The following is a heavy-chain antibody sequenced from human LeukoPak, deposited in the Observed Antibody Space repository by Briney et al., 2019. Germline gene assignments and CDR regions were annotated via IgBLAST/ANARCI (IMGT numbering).Heavy chain of an antibody. J-gene: IGHJ6*02. V-gene: IGHV3-7*01. CDR1: GFTFRNYW. Sequence: GGSLRLSCTASGFTFRNYWMSWVRQVPGQGLEWVANIDKDGNEKYYVDSVKGRFTISRDNAENSLYLQMHSLRVEDTAVYYCATYDLPPDGMGVWGQGTTVTVFS. CDR3: ATYDLPPDGMGV. D-gene: IGHD3-3*01. CDR2: IDKDGNEK.